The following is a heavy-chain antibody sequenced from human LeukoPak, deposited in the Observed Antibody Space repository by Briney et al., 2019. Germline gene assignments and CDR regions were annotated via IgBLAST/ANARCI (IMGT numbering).Heavy chain of an antibody. CDR2: ISAYNGIT. J-gene: IGHJ4*02. CDR3: ARGYVDTAMEYYFDY. CDR1: GYTFTSYG. V-gene: IGHV1-18*04. Sequence: ASVKVSCKASGYTFTSYGISRVRQAPGQGLEWMGWISAYNGITNYAQKLPGRVTMTTDTSTSTAYMELRSLRSDDTAVYYCARGYVDTAMEYYFDYWGQGTLVTVSS. D-gene: IGHD5-18*01.